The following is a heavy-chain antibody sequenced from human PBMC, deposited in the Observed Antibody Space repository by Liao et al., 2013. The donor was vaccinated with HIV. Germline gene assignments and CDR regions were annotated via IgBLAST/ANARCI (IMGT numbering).Heavy chain of an antibody. Sequence: QLQLQESGPGLVKPSETLSLSCTVSGGSISTSATHWGWIRQPPGKGLEWIGSIHYSGSTYYNPSLKSRVTISVDTLKNQFSLRVRSVTAADTAVYYCARVRRHYGSKNAHYFYYYMDVWGKGTTVTVSS. V-gene: IGHV4-39*07. CDR3: ARVRRHYGSKNAHYFYYYMDV. CDR2: IHYSGST. CDR1: GGSISTSATH. J-gene: IGHJ6*03. D-gene: IGHD3-10*01.